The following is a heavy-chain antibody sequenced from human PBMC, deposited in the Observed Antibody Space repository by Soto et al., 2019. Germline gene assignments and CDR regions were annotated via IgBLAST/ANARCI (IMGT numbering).Heavy chain of an antibody. J-gene: IGHJ4*02. Sequence: TLSLTCTVSGGSISSGGYYWSWIRQHPGKGLEWIGYIYNSGSPSYNPSLKSRITMSVDTSKNQFSLKLSSVTAADTAVYYCARGPDKEVSDYWGQGTLVTVSS. CDR1: GGSISSGGYY. V-gene: IGHV4-31*03. CDR2: IYNSGSP. CDR3: ARGPDKEVSDY.